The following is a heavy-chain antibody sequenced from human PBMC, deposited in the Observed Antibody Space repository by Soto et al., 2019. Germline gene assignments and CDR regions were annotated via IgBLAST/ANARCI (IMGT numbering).Heavy chain of an antibody. CDR2: INHSGST. CDR3: ARGKSGRVWDAFDI. Sequence: QVQLQQWGAGLLKPSETLSLTCAVYGGSFSGYYWSWIRQPPGKGLEWIGEINHSGSTNYNPSLKSRVTISVDTSKNQFSLELSSVTAADTAVYYCARGKSGRVWDAFDIWGQGTMVTVSS. D-gene: IGHD6-6*01. J-gene: IGHJ3*02. V-gene: IGHV4-34*01. CDR1: GGSFSGYY.